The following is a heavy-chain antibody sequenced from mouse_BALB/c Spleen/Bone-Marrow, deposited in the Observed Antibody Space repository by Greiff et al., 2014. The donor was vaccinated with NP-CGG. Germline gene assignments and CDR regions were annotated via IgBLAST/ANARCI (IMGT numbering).Heavy chain of an antibody. CDR2: IWSGGST. V-gene: IGHV2-2*02. D-gene: IGHD1-1*01. J-gene: IGHJ4*01. CDR1: GFSLTTYG. CDR3: ARNLYYGSSLYAMDY. Sequence: VKLMESGPGLVQPSQSLSITCTVSGFSLTTYGVHWVRQSPGKGLEWLGVIWSGGSTDYNAAFISRLSITKDNSESQVFFKMNSLQANDTAIYYCARNLYYGSSLYAMDYWGQGTSVTVSS.